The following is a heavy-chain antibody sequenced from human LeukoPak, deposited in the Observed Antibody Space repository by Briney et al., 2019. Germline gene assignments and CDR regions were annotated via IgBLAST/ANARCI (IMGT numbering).Heavy chain of an antibody. CDR1: GFTFSSYA. Sequence: GGSLILSCAASGFTFSSYAMSWVRQAPGKGLEWVSAISGSGDSTNYADSVKGRFSISRDNSKNTLYLQMNSLRAEDTAVYYCATYSSSSPYWGQGTLVTVSS. J-gene: IGHJ4*02. CDR3: ATYSSSSPY. V-gene: IGHV3-23*01. D-gene: IGHD6-6*01. CDR2: ISGSGDST.